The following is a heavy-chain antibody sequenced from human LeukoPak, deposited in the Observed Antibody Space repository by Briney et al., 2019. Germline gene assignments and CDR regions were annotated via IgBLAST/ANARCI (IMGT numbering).Heavy chain of an antibody. D-gene: IGHD3-22*01. V-gene: IGHV4-34*01. CDR1: GGSIRSYY. CDR2: INHSGST. CDR3: ARARGVVVITTGYYYYYMDV. Sequence: SSETLSLTCTVSGGSIRSYYWSWIRQPPGRGLEWIGEINHSGSTNYNPSLKSRVTISVDTSKNQFSLKLSSVTAADTAVYYCARARGVVVITTGYYYYYMDVWGKGTTVTVSS. J-gene: IGHJ6*03.